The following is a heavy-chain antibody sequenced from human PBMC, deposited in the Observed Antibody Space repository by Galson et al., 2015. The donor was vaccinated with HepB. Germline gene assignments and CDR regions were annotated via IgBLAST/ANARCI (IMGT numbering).Heavy chain of an antibody. CDR2: IRSKANSYAT. Sequence: SLRLSCAASGFTFSGSAMHWVRQASGKGLEWVGRIRSKANSYATAYAASVKGRFTISRDDSKNTAYLQMNSLKTEDTAVYYCTRTGPNGFDPWGQGTLVTVSS. CDR1: GFTFSGSA. J-gene: IGHJ5*02. CDR3: TRTGPNGFDP. V-gene: IGHV3-73*01.